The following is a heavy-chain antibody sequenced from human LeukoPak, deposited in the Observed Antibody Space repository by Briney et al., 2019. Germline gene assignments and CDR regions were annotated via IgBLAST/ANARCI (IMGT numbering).Heavy chain of an antibody. J-gene: IGHJ4*02. CDR1: GLTFSNYG. D-gene: IGHD5-18*01. CDR2: IRYDGSNK. Sequence: GGSLRLSCAASGLTFSNYGMHWLRQSPGKGLEWVAFIRYDGSNKYHADSVKGRFTISRDNSKSTLYLQMNSLRTEDTAVYYCARAPAMVTHYFDYWGQGTLVTVSS. V-gene: IGHV3-30*02. CDR3: ARAPAMVTHYFDY.